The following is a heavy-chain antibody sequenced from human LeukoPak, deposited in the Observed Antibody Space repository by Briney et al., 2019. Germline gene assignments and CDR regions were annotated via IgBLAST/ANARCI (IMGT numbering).Heavy chain of an antibody. Sequence: GGSLRLSCEASGFTFSSYAMSWFRQAPGKGLEWVSAISGSGGSTYYADSVKGRFTISRDNSKNTLYLQMNSLRAEDTAVYYCAKDRPTLKYYYDSIPLDYWGQGTLVTVSS. D-gene: IGHD3-22*01. V-gene: IGHV3-23*01. CDR3: AKDRPTLKYYYDSIPLDY. J-gene: IGHJ4*02. CDR2: ISGSGGST. CDR1: GFTFSSYA.